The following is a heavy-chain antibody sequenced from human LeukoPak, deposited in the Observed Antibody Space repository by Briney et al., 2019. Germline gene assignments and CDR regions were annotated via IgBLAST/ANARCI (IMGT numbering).Heavy chain of an antibody. Sequence: SETLSLTCTVSGYSISSGYYWGWIRQPPGKGLEWIGSIYHSGSTYYNPSLKSRVTISVDTSKNQFSLKLSSVTAADTAVYYCAREKSSWSGLDAFDIWGQGTMVTVSS. CDR2: IYHSGST. CDR3: AREKSSWSGLDAFDI. J-gene: IGHJ3*02. D-gene: IGHD6-13*01. V-gene: IGHV4-38-2*02. CDR1: GYSISSGYY.